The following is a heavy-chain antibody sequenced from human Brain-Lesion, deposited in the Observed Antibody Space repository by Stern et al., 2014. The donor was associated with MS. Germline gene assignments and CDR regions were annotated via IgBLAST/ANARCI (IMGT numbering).Heavy chain of an antibody. CDR3: ARFPASRPHVFDS. CDR2: SDHSGST. V-gene: IGHV4-4*02. J-gene: IGHJ4*02. Sequence: QVQLQESGPGLVKPSGTLSLTRAVSGGSISSSNWWSWVRQSPGKGLEWIGESDHSGSTIYNPSLKRRVTVSVDKSKNRFSLNLRSVPAADTAVYFCARFPASRPHVFDSWGQGTLVTVSS. CDR1: GGSISSSNW. D-gene: IGHD6-13*01.